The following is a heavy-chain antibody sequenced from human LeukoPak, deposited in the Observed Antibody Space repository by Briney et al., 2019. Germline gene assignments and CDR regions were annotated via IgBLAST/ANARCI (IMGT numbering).Heavy chain of an antibody. D-gene: IGHD3-22*01. V-gene: IGHV1-2*02. CDR2: INPNSGGT. Sequence: ASVKVSCKASGYTFTGYYMHWVRQAPGQGLEWMGWINPNSGGTNYAQKFQGRVTMNRDTSISTAYMELRRLSSVDTAVYYVAREGRGDGSGYYLALHGWGQGTLVTVSS. CDR1: GYTFTGYY. J-gene: IGHJ4*02. CDR3: AREGRGDGSGYYLALHG.